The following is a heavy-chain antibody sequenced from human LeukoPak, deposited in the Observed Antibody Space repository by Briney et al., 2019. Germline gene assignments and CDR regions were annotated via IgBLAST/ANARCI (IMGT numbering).Heavy chain of an antibody. J-gene: IGHJ6*02. D-gene: IGHD6-6*01. V-gene: IGHV4-4*02. CDR1: GDSINSLDL. CDR3: ARDLRSSSPRVNYYYYGMDV. Sequence: SETLSLTCTVSGDSINSLDLWSWVRQPPGKGLEWIGEIYHSGSTNYNPSLKSRVTISVDKSKNQFSLKLSSVTAADTAVYYCARDLRSSSPRVNYYYYGMDVWGQGTTVTVSS. CDR2: IYHSGST.